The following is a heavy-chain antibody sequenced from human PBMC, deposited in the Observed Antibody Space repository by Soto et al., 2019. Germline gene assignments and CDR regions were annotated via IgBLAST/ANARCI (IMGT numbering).Heavy chain of an antibody. D-gene: IGHD5-12*01. CDR2: IYYSGST. Sequence: SETLSLTCTVSGGSISSYYWSWIRQPPGKGLEWIGYIYYSGSTNYNPSLKSRVTISVDTSKNQFSLKLSSVTAADTAVYYCARQSVYSGAEFDPWGQGTLVTVSS. CDR1: GGSISSYY. V-gene: IGHV4-59*08. J-gene: IGHJ5*02. CDR3: ARQSVYSGAEFDP.